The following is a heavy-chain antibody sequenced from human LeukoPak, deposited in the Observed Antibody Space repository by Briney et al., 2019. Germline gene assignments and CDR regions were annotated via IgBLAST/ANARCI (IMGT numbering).Heavy chain of an antibody. J-gene: IGHJ4*02. CDR3: ARDRLRWPKIDY. Sequence: SETLSLTCTVSGGSLSSSDYYWGWIRQPPGKGLEWIGSIYYSVTTYYNPSLKSRVTISVDTSKNQFSLKLNSVTAADTAVYYCARDRLRWPKIDYWGQGTLVTVSS. CDR1: GGSLSSSDYY. CDR2: IYYSVTT. V-gene: IGHV4-39*07. D-gene: IGHD4-23*01.